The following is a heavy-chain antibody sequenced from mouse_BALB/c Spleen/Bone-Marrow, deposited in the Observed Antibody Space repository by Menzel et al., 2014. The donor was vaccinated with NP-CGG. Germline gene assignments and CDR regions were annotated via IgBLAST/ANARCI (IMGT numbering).Heavy chain of an antibody. CDR2: INPDSSTI. V-gene: IGHV4-1*02. CDR1: GFDFSRYW. D-gene: IGHD4-1*01. Sequence: VQLQQSGGGLVQPGGSLKLSCAASGFDFSRYWMSWVRQAPGKGLEWIGEINPDSSTINYTPSLKDKFIISRDNAKNTRYLQMSKVRSEDTALYYCARPAVGRYFDYWGQGTTLTVSS. CDR3: ARPAVGRYFDY. J-gene: IGHJ2*01.